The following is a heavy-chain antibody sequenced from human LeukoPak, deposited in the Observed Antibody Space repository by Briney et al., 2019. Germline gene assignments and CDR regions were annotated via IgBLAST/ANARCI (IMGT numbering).Heavy chain of an antibody. CDR1: GFTVSNYA. CDR2: IGGGGGST. J-gene: IGHJ6*02. D-gene: IGHD6-13*01. V-gene: IGHV3-23*01. CDR3: AKAKQQLAYYYTMDV. Sequence: PGGSLRLSCAASGFTVSNYAMSWVRQAPGKGLEWVSVIGGGGGSTYYADSVKGRFTISRDNSKNTLYLRLNSLRAEDTAVYYCAKAKQQLAYYYTMDVWGQGTTVTVSS.